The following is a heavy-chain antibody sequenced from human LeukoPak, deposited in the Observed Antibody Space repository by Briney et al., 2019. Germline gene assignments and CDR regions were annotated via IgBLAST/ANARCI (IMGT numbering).Heavy chain of an antibody. CDR2: ISSSSSTI. CDR3: ARDRISPIAPLDY. J-gene: IGHJ4*02. CDR1: GFTFSSYS. V-gene: IGHV3-48*01. Sequence: PGGSLRLSCAASGFTFSSYSMNWVRQAPGKGLEWVSYISSSSSTIYYADSVKGRFTISRDNAKNSLYLQMNSLRAEDTAVYYCARDRISPIAPLDYWGQGTLVTVSS. D-gene: IGHD6-13*01.